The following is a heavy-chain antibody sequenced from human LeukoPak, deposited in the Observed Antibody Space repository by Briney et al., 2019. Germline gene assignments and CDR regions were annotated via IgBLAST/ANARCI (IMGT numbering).Heavy chain of an antibody. CDR2: IYYSGGT. V-gene: IGHV4-30-4*08. CDR3: ARGYCSSTSCYTGDY. CDR1: GGSISSYY. J-gene: IGHJ4*02. D-gene: IGHD2-2*02. Sequence: SETLSLTCTVSGGSISSYYWSWIRQPPEKGLEWIGYIYYSGGTYYNPSLKSRVTISVDTSKNQFSLKLNSVTAADTAVYYCARGYCSSTSCYTGDYWGQGTLVTVSS.